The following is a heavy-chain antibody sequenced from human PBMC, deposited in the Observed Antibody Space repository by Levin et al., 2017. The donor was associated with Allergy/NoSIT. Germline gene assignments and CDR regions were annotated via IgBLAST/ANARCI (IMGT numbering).Heavy chain of an antibody. D-gene: IGHD1-1*01. Sequence: GGSLRLSCAVSGFNFGSFDFHWVRQAPGRGLEWVAFSSFDGSSQKYADSVKGRFIISRDNSKSTLFLQMNNLRPEDTAIYYCATEYTPDWNHFDYWGQGTVVTVSS. CDR3: ATEYTPDWNHFDY. J-gene: IGHJ4*02. CDR1: GFNFGSFD. CDR2: SSFDGSSQ. V-gene: IGHV3-30*02.